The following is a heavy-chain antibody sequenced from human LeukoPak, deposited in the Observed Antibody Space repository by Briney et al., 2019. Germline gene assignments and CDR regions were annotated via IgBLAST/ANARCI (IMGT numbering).Heavy chain of an antibody. CDR3: ARFTQYYYDSSGS. Sequence: ASVKVSCKASGYTFTSYDINWVRQATGQGLEWMGWMNPNSGNTGYAQKFQGRVTMTRNTSISKAYMELSSLRSEDTAVYYCARFTQYYYDSSGSWGQGTLVTVSS. CDR1: GYTFTSYD. D-gene: IGHD3-22*01. V-gene: IGHV1-8*01. J-gene: IGHJ5*02. CDR2: MNPNSGNT.